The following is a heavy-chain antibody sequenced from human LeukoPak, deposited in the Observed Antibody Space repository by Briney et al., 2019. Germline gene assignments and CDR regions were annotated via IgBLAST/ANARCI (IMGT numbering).Heavy chain of an antibody. CDR3: AKDVSRDWPSAGFDY. V-gene: IGHV3-23*01. D-gene: IGHD3/OR15-3a*01. J-gene: IGHJ4*02. Sequence: GGSLRLSCAASGFTFSSYAMSWVRQAPGKGLEWVSAICGSGDSTFYADSVKGRFTISRDNSKNTLYLQMNSLRAEDTAVYYCAKDVSRDWPSAGFDYWGQGTLVTVST. CDR2: ICGSGDST. CDR1: GFTFSSYA.